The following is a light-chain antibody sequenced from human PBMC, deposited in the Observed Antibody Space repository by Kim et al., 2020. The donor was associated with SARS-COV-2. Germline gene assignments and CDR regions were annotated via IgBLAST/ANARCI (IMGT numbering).Light chain of an antibody. CDR3: SSYAGSNPVI. CDR1: SSDVGAYNF. CDR2: EVS. J-gene: IGLJ2*01. Sequence: GQFVTISCTGTSSDVGAYNFVSWYQQHPGKAPKLMISEVSKRPSGVPDRFSGSKSGNTASLTVSGLQAEDEADYYCSSYAGSNPVIFGGGTQLTVL. V-gene: IGLV2-8*01.